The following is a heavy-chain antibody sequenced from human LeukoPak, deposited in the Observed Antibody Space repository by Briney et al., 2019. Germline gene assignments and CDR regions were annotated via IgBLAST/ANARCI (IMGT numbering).Heavy chain of an antibody. CDR3: AKASNYGSGSYYPRGVDY. V-gene: IGHV3-23*01. D-gene: IGHD3-10*01. Sequence: GGSLRLSCAASGFTFSSYAMSWVRQAPGKGLEWVSAISGSGGSTYYADSVKGRFTISRDNSKNTLYLQMNSLRAEDTAAYYCAKASNYGSGSYYPRGVDYWGQGTLVTVSS. CDR1: GFTFSSYA. CDR2: ISGSGGST. J-gene: IGHJ4*02.